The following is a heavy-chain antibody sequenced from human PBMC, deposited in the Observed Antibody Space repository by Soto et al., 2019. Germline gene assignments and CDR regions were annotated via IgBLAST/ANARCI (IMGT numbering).Heavy chain of an antibody. J-gene: IGHJ4*02. CDR1: GYTFTSSD. CDR2: MHPNSGIT. V-gene: IGHV1-8*01. Sequence: QVQLVQSGAEVKKPGASVKVSCKASGYTFTSSDISWVRQATGQGLEWLGWMHPNSGITGYTQKFQGRVTMTRNTSISTAYMELSSLRSEDTAVYYWAGGFRSGWVFDYWGQGALVTVSS. CDR3: AGGFRSGWVFDY. D-gene: IGHD6-19*01.